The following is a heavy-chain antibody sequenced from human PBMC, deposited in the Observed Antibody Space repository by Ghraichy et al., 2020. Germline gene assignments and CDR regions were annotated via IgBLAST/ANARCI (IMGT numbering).Heavy chain of an antibody. CDR3: ARPYNGNEYFDY. V-gene: IGHV4-39*01. Sequence: SETLSLTCTVSGGSISSSTYNWGWIRQSPGQGLEWIGSIHYSARTYYNPFFKSRVTISVDTSKNQFSLKLTSMTAADTAVYYCARPYNGNEYFDYWGQGTLVTVYS. D-gene: IGHD1-20*01. J-gene: IGHJ4*02. CDR1: GGSISSSTYN. CDR2: IHYSART.